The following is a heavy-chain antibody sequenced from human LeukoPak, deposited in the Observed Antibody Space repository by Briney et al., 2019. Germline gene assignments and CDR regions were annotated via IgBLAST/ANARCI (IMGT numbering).Heavy chain of an antibody. CDR1: GFTFSSYG. J-gene: IGHJ5*02. D-gene: IGHD5-12*01. CDR2: ISYDGSNK. CDR3: AKEGGGYSGYDNNWFDP. V-gene: IGHV3-30*18. Sequence: PGRSLRLSCAASGFTFSSYGMHWVRQAPGKGLEWVAVISYDGSNKYYADSVKGRSTISRDNSKNTLYLQMNSLRAEDTAVYYCAKEGGGYSGYDNNWFDPWGQGTLVTVSS.